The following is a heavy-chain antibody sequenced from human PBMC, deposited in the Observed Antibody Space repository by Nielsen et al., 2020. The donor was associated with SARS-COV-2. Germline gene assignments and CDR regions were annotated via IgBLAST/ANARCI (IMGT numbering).Heavy chain of an antibody. CDR2: IYPGDSDT. Sequence: KVSCKGSGYRFTSYWIGWVRQMPGKGLEWMGIIYPGDSDTRYSPSFQGQVTISADKSISTAYLQWSSLKASDTAMYYCARRSSWYFDLWGRGTLVTVSS. CDR1: GYRFTSYW. J-gene: IGHJ2*01. CDR3: ARRSSWYFDL. V-gene: IGHV5-51*01.